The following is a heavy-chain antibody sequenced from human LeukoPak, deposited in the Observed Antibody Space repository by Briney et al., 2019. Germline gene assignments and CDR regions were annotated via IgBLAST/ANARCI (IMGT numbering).Heavy chain of an antibody. CDR3: ARVPRPPKRVGFGEFPTELQALRYATEDY. J-gene: IGHJ4*02. V-gene: IGHV1-18*01. D-gene: IGHD3-10*01. CDR2: ISAYNGNT. Sequence: GASVKVSCKASGYTFTSYGISWVRQAPGQGLEWMGWISAYNGNTNYAQKLQGRVTMTTDTSTSTAYMELRSLRSDDTAVYYCARVPRPPKRVGFGEFPTELQALRYATEDYWGQGTLVTVSS. CDR1: GYTFTSYG.